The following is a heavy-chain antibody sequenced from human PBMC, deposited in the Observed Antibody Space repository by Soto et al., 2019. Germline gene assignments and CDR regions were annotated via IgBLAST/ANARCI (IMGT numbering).Heavy chain of an antibody. Sequence: GGSLRLSCAASGFTFDDYAMHWVRQPPGKGLEWVSGIDWNSGTIIYADSVKGRFTISRDNAKNSLYLQMNSLRAGDTALYFCARVNVIAATRTRGAFDFWGQGTMVTVS. CDR3: ARVNVIAATRTRGAFDF. V-gene: IGHV3-9*01. D-gene: IGHD6-13*01. CDR1: GFTFDDYA. J-gene: IGHJ3*01. CDR2: IDWNSGTI.